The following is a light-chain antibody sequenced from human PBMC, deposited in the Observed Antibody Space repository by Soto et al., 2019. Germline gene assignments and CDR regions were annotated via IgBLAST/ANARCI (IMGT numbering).Light chain of an antibody. Sequence: QSALTQPASVSGSPGQSITISCTGSSSDVGAYTFVSWYQQHPDKVPKLMIFDVSRRPSGVSDRFSGSKSGNTASLTISGLQPEDEADYYCSSYTSSSTHVFGSGTKLTVL. J-gene: IGLJ1*01. V-gene: IGLV2-14*03. CDR3: SSYTSSSTHV. CDR2: DVS. CDR1: SSDVGAYTF.